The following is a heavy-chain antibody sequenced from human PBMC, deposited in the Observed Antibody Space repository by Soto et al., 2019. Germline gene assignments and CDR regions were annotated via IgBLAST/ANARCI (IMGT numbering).Heavy chain of an antibody. D-gene: IGHD3-10*01. J-gene: IGHJ5*02. Sequence: PSETLSLTCTVSGGCISSYYWSWFRQPTGKGLEWFGCIYTSGSTTYNPAVNGRVTMAVETSNNQFSVKLSSVTAADTAVYYCARAGFPRGVIIGNWFDPWGQGTPVTVFS. CDR1: GGCISSYY. V-gene: IGHV4-4*07. CDR2: IYTSGST. CDR3: ARAGFPRGVIIGNWFDP.